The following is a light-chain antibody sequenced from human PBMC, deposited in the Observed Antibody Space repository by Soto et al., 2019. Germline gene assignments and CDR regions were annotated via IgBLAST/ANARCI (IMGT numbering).Light chain of an antibody. CDR2: CAS. CDR1: QSVSSY. V-gene: IGKV3-15*01. CDR3: QQYNEYSWA. Sequence: EIVLTQSPATLSLSPWERATLSCRASQSVSSYLAWYQQKPGQAPRLLIYCASSRATGIPVRFSGSGSGTELTITITSLTSDDVATYYSQQYNEYSWAFFQGTKVDI. J-gene: IGKJ1*01.